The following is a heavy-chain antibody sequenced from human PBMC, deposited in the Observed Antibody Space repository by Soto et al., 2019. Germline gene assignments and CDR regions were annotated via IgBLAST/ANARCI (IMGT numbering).Heavy chain of an antibody. Sequence: QVQLVQSGAEVKKPGASVKVSCKASGYTFTSYAMHWVRQAPGQRLEWMGWINAGNGNTKYSQKFQGRVTITRDTAASTAYMELSSLRSEDTDVYYCARAPDYYGSGYWGQGTLVTVSS. V-gene: IGHV1-3*01. D-gene: IGHD3-10*01. CDR3: ARAPDYYGSGY. CDR2: INAGNGNT. CDR1: GYTFTSYA. J-gene: IGHJ4*02.